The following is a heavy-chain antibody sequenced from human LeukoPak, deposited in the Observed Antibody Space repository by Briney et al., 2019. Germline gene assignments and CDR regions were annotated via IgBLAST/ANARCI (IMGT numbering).Heavy chain of an antibody. CDR3: ARDRYYDSSGSGDY. J-gene: IGHJ4*02. CDR2: ISAYIGNT. D-gene: IGHD3-22*01. Sequence: ASVKVSCKASGYTFTNYGITWVRQAPGQGLEWMGWISAYIGNTNYAQKLQGRVTMTTDTSTSTAYMELRSLRSDDTAVYYCARDRYYDSSGSGDYWGQGTLVTVSS. V-gene: IGHV1-18*01. CDR1: GYTFTNYG.